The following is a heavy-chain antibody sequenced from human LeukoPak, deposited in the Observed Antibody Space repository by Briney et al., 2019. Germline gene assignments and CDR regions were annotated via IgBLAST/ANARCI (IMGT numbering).Heavy chain of an antibody. Sequence: PSETLSLTCTVSGGSISSGGYYWSWIRQHPGKGLEWIGYIYYSGSTYYNPSLKSRVTISVDTSKNQFSLKLSSVTAADTAVYYCARDTRLPVRGVIYNWFDPWGQGTLVTVSS. CDR1: GGSISSGGYY. D-gene: IGHD3-10*01. J-gene: IGHJ5*02. V-gene: IGHV4-31*03. CDR2: IYYSGST. CDR3: ARDTRLPVRGVIYNWFDP.